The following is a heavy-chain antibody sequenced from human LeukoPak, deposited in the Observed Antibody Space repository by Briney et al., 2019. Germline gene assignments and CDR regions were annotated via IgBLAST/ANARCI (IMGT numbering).Heavy chain of an antibody. V-gene: IGHV5-51*01. J-gene: IGHJ4*02. CDR1: GYSFTTYW. CDR2: IYPDESNI. CDR3: ARPPSRGYSSSFEY. Sequence: GESLKISCKGSGYSFTTYWIAWVRQMPGKGQEWRGIIYPDESNIRYSPSFQGQVTISADKSISTAYLQWSSLKASDTAMYYCARPPSRGYSSSFEYWGQGTLVTVSS. D-gene: IGHD2-2*03.